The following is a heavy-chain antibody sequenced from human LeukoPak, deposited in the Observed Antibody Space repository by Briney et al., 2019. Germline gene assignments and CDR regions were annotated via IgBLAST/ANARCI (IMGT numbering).Heavy chain of an antibody. D-gene: IGHD4-17*01. CDR2: IYHSGST. CDR3: ARYYGDYVFYYYYGMDV. J-gene: IGHJ6*04. CDR1: GGSISSSNW. V-gene: IGHV4-4*02. Sequence: PSGTLSLTCAVSGGSISSSNWWSWVRQPPGKGLEWIVEIYHSGSTNYNPSLKSRVTISVDKSKNQYSLKLSSVTAADTAVYYCARYYGDYVFYYYYGMDVWGKRTTVTVSS.